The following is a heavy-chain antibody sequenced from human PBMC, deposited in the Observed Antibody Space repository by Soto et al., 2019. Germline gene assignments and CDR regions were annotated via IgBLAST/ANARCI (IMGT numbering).Heavy chain of an antibody. CDR1: GYTFTSYS. CDR2: ISAYNGNT. Sequence: GASVKVSCKTSGYTFTSYSFNWVRQAPGQGLEWMGWISAYNGNTNYAQNLQGRVTMTTDTSTSTAYRDVRSLSSDDTAVYYCARGGEVSRSSNTFYYSGQGALVTASA. J-gene: IGHJ4*02. CDR3: ARGGEVSRSSNTFYY. V-gene: IGHV1-18*04. D-gene: IGHD3-10*01.